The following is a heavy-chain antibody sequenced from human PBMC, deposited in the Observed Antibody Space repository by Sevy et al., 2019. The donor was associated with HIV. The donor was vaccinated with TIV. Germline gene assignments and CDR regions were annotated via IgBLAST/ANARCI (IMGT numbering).Heavy chain of an antibody. CDR3: ARGPLFSPEYCSGGTSTTIDF. D-gene: IGHD2-15*01. V-gene: IGHV4-34*01. CDR2: VSQSGSA. CDR1: GVSFSDYY. Sequence: SETLSLTCAVSGVSFSDYYWAWIRQAPGKGLEWIGEVSQSGSAKYNPSLRSRVIMSLDTSKNNVSLKLTPVTAADTAMYYCARGPLFSPEYCSGGTSTTIDFWSQGTLVTVSS. J-gene: IGHJ4*01.